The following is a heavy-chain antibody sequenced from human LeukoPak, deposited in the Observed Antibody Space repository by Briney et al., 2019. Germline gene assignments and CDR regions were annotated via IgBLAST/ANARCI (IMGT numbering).Heavy chain of an antibody. Sequence: PSETLSLTCTVSGVSISTGYNFWGWIRQPPGKGLEWIGSISNSGVTSYNPSLQSRVTISGDSSRNQFSLKLTSLTAADTAVYYCARQYTKWGQGTLVTVSS. J-gene: IGHJ4*02. CDR2: ISNSGVT. CDR3: ARQYTK. CDR1: GVSISTGYNF. D-gene: IGHD2-2*02. V-gene: IGHV4-39*01.